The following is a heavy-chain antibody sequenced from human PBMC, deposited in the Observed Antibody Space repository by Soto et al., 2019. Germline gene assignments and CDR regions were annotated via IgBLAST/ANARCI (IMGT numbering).Heavy chain of an antibody. CDR2: IYYSGST. V-gene: IGHV4-30-4*01. CDR1: GGSISSGDYY. J-gene: IGHJ4*02. CDR3: ARGYSSSWYGTENYFDY. D-gene: IGHD6-13*01. Sequence: PSETLSLTCTVSGGSISSGDYYWSWIRQPPGKGLEWIGYIYYSGSTYYNPSLKSRVTISVDTSKNQFSLKLSSVTAADTAVYYCARGYSSSWYGTENYFDYWGQGTLVTVSS.